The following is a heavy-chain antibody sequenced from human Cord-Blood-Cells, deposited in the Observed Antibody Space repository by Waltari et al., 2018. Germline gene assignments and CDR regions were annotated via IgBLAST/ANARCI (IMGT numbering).Heavy chain of an antibody. Sequence: QVQLVQSGAEVKQPGSSVKVSCKASGGTFSSYAIAWVRKAPGQGLEWMGWIIPIFGTANYAQKFQGRVTITADKSTSTAYMELSSLRSEDTAVYYCARGDNYLGDYGDYGILDYWGQGTLVTVSS. D-gene: IGHD4-17*01. J-gene: IGHJ4*02. CDR1: GGTFSSYA. CDR3: ARGDNYLGDYGDYGILDY. CDR2: IIPIFGTA. V-gene: IGHV1-69*06.